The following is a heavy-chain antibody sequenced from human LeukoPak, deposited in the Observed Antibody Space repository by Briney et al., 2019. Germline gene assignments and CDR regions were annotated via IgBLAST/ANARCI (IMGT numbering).Heavy chain of an antibody. J-gene: IGHJ4*02. Sequence: SSETLSLTCTVSGGSISSYYWSWIRQPPGKGLEWIGYIYYSGSTNYNPSLKSRVTISVDTSKNQFSLKLSSVTAADTAVYYCAREDGYSANYFDYWGQGTLVTVSS. CDR1: GGSISSYY. V-gene: IGHV4-59*12. D-gene: IGHD3-22*01. CDR2: IYYSGST. CDR3: AREDGYSANYFDY.